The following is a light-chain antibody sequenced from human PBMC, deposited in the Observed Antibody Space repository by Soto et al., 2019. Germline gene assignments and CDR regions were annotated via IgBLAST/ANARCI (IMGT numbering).Light chain of an antibody. CDR2: DAS. J-gene: IGKJ1*01. V-gene: IGKV1-5*01. CDR1: QSISSW. Sequence: DIQMTQSPSTLSASVGDRVTITCRASQSISSWLAWYQQKPGKAPKLLIYDASSLESGVPSRFSGSGSGTEFTFIISSLQPDDFATYYCQQYNSYSVTFGQGTKVDIK. CDR3: QQYNSYSVT.